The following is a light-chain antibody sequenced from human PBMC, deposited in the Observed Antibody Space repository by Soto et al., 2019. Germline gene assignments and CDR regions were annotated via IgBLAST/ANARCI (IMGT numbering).Light chain of an antibody. CDR2: EVN. CDR1: SSDVGGSKY. CDR3: FSYADSNNFV. Sequence: QSVLTQPPSASGSPGQSVSISCSGGSSDVGGSKYVSWYQVKPGKAPKLIIYEVNRRPEGAPYRFSGSKSGNTASLTVSGLQAEDEGDYHCFSYADSNNFVFGSGTKVTVL. V-gene: IGLV2-8*01. J-gene: IGLJ1*01.